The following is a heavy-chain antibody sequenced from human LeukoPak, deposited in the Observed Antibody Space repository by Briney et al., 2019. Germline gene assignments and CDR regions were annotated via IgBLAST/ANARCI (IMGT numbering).Heavy chain of an antibody. CDR1: GGTFSSYA. D-gene: IGHD3-10*01. CDR2: IIPIFGIA. Sequence: ASVKVSCKASGGTFSSYAISWVRQAPGQGLEWMGRIIPIFGIANYVQKFQGRVTITADKSTSTAYMELSSLRSEDTAVYYCARDRGGFGTRGNWFDPWGQGTLVTVSS. J-gene: IGHJ5*02. V-gene: IGHV1-69*04. CDR3: ARDRGGFGTRGNWFDP.